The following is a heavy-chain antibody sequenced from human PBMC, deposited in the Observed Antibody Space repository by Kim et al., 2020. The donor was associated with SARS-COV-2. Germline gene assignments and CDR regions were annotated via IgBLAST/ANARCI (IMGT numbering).Heavy chain of an antibody. CDR2: INHSGST. V-gene: IGHV4-34*01. CDR3: ARGRYSSSWYGGSDWFDP. Sequence: SETLSLTCAVYGGSFSGYYWSWIRQPPGKGLEWIGEINHSGSTNYNPSLKSRVTISVDTSKNQFSLKLSSVTAADTAVYYCARGRYSSSWYGGSDWFDPWGQGTLVTVSS. D-gene: IGHD6-13*01. CDR1: GGSFSGYY. J-gene: IGHJ5*02.